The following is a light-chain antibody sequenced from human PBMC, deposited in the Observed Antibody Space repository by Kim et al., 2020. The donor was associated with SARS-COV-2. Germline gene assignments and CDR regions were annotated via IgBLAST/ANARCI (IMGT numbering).Light chain of an antibody. CDR3: QQYYSYPRT. Sequence: DIQMTQSPSTLSASVGDRVTITCRASERIGSWLAWYQQKPGKAPKLLIYKASTLESGVPSRFSGSGSGTDFTLTISCLQSEDFATYYCQQYYSYPRTFGQGTKLEI. CDR2: KAS. CDR1: ERIGSW. V-gene: IGKV1-5*03. J-gene: IGKJ2*01.